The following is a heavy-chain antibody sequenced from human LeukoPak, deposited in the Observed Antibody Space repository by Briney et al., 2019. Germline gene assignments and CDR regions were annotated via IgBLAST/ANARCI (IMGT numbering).Heavy chain of an antibody. D-gene: IGHD3-10*01. V-gene: IGHV3-23*01. CDR1: GFTFSSYA. J-gene: IGHJ4*02. CDR3: AKYLTVRGQFFDY. Sequence: GGSLRLSCAASGFTFSSYAMSWVRQAPGKGLEWVSSTRGNGGNTYYAESVKGRFTISRDNPKNTLLLQMNSLRADDTAVYYCAKYLTVRGQFFDYWGQGTLVTVSS. CDR2: TRGNGGNT.